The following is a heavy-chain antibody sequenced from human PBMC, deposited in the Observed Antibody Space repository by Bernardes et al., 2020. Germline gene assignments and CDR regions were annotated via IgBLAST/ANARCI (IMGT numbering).Heavy chain of an antibody. V-gene: IGHV3-23*01. J-gene: IGHJ6*03. CDR3: ASRYRHRYYYYYMDV. Sequence: GGCLRRSSAASGFTFSSYAMSWVRPAPGKGLEWVSAISDSGGSTYYADSVKGRFTISRDNSKNTLYLQMNSLRAEDTAVYYCASRYRHRYYYYYMDVWGKGTTVTVSS. CDR2: ISDSGGST. CDR1: GFTFSSYA. D-gene: IGHD1-20*01.